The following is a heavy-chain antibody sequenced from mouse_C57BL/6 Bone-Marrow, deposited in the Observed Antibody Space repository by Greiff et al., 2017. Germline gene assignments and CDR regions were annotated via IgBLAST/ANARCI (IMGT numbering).Heavy chain of an antibody. CDR3: ARGFKTTVEMDY. CDR2: IDPSDSYT. V-gene: IGHV1-59*01. D-gene: IGHD1-1*01. CDR1: GYTFTSHW. J-gene: IGHJ4*01. Sequence: QVQLQQSGAELVRPGTSVKLSCKASGYTFTSHWMHWVKQRPGQGLEWIGVIDPSDSYTNYNQKFKGKATLTVDTSSSTAYMQLSSLTSEDSAVYYCARGFKTTVEMDYWGQGTSVTVSS.